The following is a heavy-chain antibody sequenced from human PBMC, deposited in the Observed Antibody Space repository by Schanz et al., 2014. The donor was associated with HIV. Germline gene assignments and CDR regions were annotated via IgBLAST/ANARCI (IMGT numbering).Heavy chain of an antibody. CDR1: GYTFINYD. Sequence: QVQLVQSGTEVAQPGASVKVSCKASGYTFINYDIHWVRQASGLGLEWMGWMNPSTGNSGYAQMFQVRVTMTRDTSISTDYLEVDSLRAEDTAVYYCVSPYSSGWYHPPFPYWGQGTLVTVSA. CDR3: VSPYSSGWYHPPFPY. J-gene: IGHJ4*02. V-gene: IGHV1-8*01. D-gene: IGHD6-13*01. CDR2: MNPSTGNS.